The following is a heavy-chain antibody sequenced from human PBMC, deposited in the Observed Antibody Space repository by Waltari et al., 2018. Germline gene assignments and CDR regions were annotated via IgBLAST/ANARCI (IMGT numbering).Heavy chain of an antibody. CDR3: ARGYYDRREQRNYFDP. Sequence: WSRQSPGKALESVGYIHYSGKTNNNPSLKSRITIAIDKSKNQFSLKLSSVTAADTATYYCARGYYDRREQRNYFDPWGREFWSPSPQ. D-gene: IGHD3-22*01. J-gene: IGHJ5*02. CDR2: IHYSGKT. V-gene: IGHV4-59*01.